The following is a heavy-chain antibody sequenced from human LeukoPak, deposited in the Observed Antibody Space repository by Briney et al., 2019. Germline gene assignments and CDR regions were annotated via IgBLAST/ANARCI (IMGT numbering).Heavy chain of an antibody. V-gene: IGHV1-69*06. Sequence: GASVKVSCKASGGTSSSYAISWVRQAPGQGLEWMGGIIPIFGTANYAQKFQGRVTITADKSTSTAYMELSSLRSEDTAVYYCARGRDCSSTSCYADYWGQGTLVTVSS. CDR1: GGTSSSYA. D-gene: IGHD2-2*01. CDR3: ARGRDCSSTSCYADY. J-gene: IGHJ4*02. CDR2: IIPIFGTA.